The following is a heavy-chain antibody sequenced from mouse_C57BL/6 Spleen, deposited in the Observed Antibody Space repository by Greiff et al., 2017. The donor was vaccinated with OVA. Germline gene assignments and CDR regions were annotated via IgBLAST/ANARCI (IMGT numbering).Heavy chain of an antibody. V-gene: IGHV1-19*01. Sequence: VQLQQSGPVLVKPGTSVKMSCKASGYTFTDYYMNWVKQSPGKSLEWIGVINPYNGGTSYNQKFKGKATLTVDKSSSTAYMELNSLTSEDSAVYYCARKNGSSSFDYWGEGTTLTVAS. CDR2: INPYNGGT. CDR3: ARKNGSSSFDY. D-gene: IGHD1-1*01. J-gene: IGHJ2*01. CDR1: GYTFTDYY.